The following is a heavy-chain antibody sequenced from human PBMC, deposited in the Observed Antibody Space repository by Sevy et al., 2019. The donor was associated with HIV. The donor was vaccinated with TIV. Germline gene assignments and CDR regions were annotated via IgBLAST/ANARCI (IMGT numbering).Heavy chain of an antibody. J-gene: IGHJ6*03. CDR3: ASLSPFSHYMDV. Sequence: SETLSLTCGVSGGSISSISNYWGWIRQPPVRELEWIGSLYYEGTTYYNPSLQSRVRISGNTSKNLFSLDLTSVTAADTAVYYCASLSPFSHYMDVWGKGTTVTVSS. CDR2: LYYEGTT. V-gene: IGHV4-39*01. CDR1: GGSISSISNY.